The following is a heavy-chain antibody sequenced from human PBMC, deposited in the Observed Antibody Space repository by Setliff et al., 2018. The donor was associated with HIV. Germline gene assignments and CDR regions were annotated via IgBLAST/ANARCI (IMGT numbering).Heavy chain of an antibody. CDR2: IYHSGIT. J-gene: IGHJ4*02. CDR3: ARGVPLLPPNF. CDR1: GYSISSGYY. V-gene: IGHV4-38-2*02. Sequence: SETLSLTCTVSGYSISSGYYWGWIRQPPGKGLEWIGSIYHSGITYYNSSLKSRVTISVDTSKNQFSLRMTSTTAADTAIYYCARGVPLLPPNFWGQGTLVTVSS. D-gene: IGHD2-15*01.